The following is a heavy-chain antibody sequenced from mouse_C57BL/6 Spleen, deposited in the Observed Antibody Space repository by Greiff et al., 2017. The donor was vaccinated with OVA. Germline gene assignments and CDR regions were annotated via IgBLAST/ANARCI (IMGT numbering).Heavy chain of an antibody. J-gene: IGHJ4*01. D-gene: IGHD2-2*01. CDR2: ISYDGSN. V-gene: IGHV3-6*01. Sequence: EVKLQESGPGLVKPSQSLSLTCSVTGYSITSGYYWNWIRQFPGNKLEWMGYISYDGSNNYNPSLKNRISITRDTSKNQFFLKLNSVTTEDTATYYCARVSYGYDDAMDYWGQGTSVTVSS. CDR3: ARVSYGYDDAMDY. CDR1: GYSITSGYY.